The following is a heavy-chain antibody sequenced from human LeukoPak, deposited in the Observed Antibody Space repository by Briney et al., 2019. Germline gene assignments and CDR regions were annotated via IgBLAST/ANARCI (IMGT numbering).Heavy chain of an antibody. CDR3: ARYGTSGGYFDY. CDR1: GDSVSSNSAA. Sequence: SQTLSLTCAISGDSVSSNSAAWDWIRQSPSRGLEWLGRTYYRSKWYNDYAVSVKSRVTINPDTSKNQFSLQLNSVTPEDTAVSYCARYGTSGGYFDYWGQGTLVTVSS. V-gene: IGHV6-1*01. CDR2: TYYRSKWYN. J-gene: IGHJ4*02. D-gene: IGHD1-14*01.